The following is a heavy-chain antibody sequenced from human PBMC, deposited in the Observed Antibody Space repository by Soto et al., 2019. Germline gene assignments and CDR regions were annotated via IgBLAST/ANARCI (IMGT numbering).Heavy chain of an antibody. CDR1: GGSISSSNW. D-gene: IGHD3-22*01. CDR3: ARVLTMIADGPWYFDY. J-gene: IGHJ4*02. V-gene: IGHV4-4*02. CDR2: IYHSGST. Sequence: QVQLQESGPGLVKPSGTLSLTCAVSGGSISSSNWWSWVRQPPGKGLEWIGEIYHSGSTNYNPSLKRRVTISVDKSKNQFSLKLSSVTAADTAVYYCARVLTMIADGPWYFDYWGQGTLVTVSS.